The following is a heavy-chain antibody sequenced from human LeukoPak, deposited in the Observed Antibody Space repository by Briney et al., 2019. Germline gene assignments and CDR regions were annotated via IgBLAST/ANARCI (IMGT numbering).Heavy chain of an antibody. Sequence: PGGSLTLSCAASGFTFSGSAMHWVRQASGKGLEWVGRIRSKANSYATAYAASVKGRFTISRDDSKNTAYLQMNSLKTEDTAVYYRTRLYLVTTVTTTPGWGQGTLVTVSS. D-gene: IGHD4-17*01. CDR2: IRSKANSYAT. V-gene: IGHV3-73*01. CDR3: TRLYLVTTVTTTPG. CDR1: GFTFSGSA. J-gene: IGHJ4*02.